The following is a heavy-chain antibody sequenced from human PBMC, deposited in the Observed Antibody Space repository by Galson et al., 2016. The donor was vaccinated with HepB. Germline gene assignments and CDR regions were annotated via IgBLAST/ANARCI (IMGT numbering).Heavy chain of an antibody. CDR1: GFTFSSYN. Sequence: SLRLSCAASGFTFSSYNMNWVRQAPGKGLEWVSSISRSSRHIYYADSVKGRFTISRDNAKNSLYLHMNTLRVEDTAVYFCARDREGTSWFSGDYDHYGMDVWGQGTTVTVSS. J-gene: IGHJ6*02. CDR2: ISRSSRHI. V-gene: IGHV3-21*01. D-gene: IGHD6-13*01. CDR3: ARDREGTSWFSGDYDHYGMDV.